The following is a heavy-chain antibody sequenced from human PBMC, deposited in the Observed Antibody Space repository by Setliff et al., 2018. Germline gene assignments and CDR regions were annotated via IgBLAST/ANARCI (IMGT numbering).Heavy chain of an antibody. J-gene: IGHJ4*02. CDR3: ARTGTYRYFDY. V-gene: IGHV4-34*01. D-gene: IGHD1-1*01. CDR1: GGSFSGYN. Sequence: PSETLSLTCAVYGGSFSGYNWGWIRQPPGKGLEWIGEVNHSGSTSYNPSLESRVYISGDTSKNQFSLKLTSVTAADTAVYYCARTGTYRYFDYWGQGTQVTVSS. CDR2: VNHSGST.